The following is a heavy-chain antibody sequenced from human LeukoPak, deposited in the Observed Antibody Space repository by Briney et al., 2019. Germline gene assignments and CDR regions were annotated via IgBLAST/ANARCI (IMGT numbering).Heavy chain of an antibody. D-gene: IGHD2/OR15-2a*01. J-gene: IGHJ4*02. CDR2: IWYDGSNK. V-gene: IGHV3-33*01. CDR3: AREGPRGNSQFDY. Sequence: GRSLRLSCAASGFTFSSYGMHWIRQAPGKGLEWVALIWYDGSNKYYADSVKGRLTISRDNSKNTLYLQMNSLRAEDTAVYYCAREGPRGNSQFDYWGQGTLVTVSS. CDR1: GFTFSSYG.